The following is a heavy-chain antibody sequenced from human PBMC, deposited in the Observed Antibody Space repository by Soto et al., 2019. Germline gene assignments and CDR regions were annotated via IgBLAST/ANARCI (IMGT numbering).Heavy chain of an antibody. V-gene: IGHV3-72*01. CDR3: ASVPDPSNYYYYYGMDV. CDR2: TRNKANSYTT. J-gene: IGHJ6*02. Sequence: GGSLRLSCAASGFTFSDHYMDWVRQAPGKGLEWVGRTRNKANSYTTEYAASVKGRFTISRDDSKNSLYLQMNSLKTEDTAVYYCASVPDPSNYYYYYGMDVWGQGTTVTVSS. CDR1: GFTFSDHY.